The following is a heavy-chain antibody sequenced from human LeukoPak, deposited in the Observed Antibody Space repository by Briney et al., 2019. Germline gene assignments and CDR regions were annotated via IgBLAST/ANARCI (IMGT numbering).Heavy chain of an antibody. Sequence: SVKVSCKASGGTFSSYAISWVRQAPGQGLEWMGGIISIFGTANYAQKFQGRVTITTDESTSTAYMELSSLRSEDTAVYYCARSPDPYCSSTSCYRGSRFYMDVWGKGTTVTVSS. J-gene: IGHJ6*03. V-gene: IGHV1-69*05. D-gene: IGHD2-2*02. CDR3: ARSPDPYCSSTSCYRGSRFYMDV. CDR2: IISIFGTA. CDR1: GGTFSSYA.